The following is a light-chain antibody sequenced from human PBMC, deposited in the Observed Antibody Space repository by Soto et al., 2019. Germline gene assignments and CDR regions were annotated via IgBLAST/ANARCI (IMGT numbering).Light chain of an antibody. V-gene: IGKV3D-20*02. CDR3: QQRSSWLT. CDR2: DAS. J-gene: IGKJ4*01. Sequence: EIVLTQSPGTLSLSPGESATLSCRARQSVSSSYLAWYQQKPGQAPRLLIYDASNRATGIPARFSGSGSGTDFTLTISSLEPEDFAVYYCQQRSSWLTFGGGTKVDIK. CDR1: QSVSSSY.